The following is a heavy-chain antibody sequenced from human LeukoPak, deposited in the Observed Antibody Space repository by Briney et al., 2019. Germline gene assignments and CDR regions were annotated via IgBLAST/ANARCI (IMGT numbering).Heavy chain of an antibody. CDR3: AREGARIAVAGTPGIDY. CDR2: ISSSGSTI. J-gene: IGHJ4*02. V-gene: IGHV3-48*03. D-gene: IGHD6-19*01. CDR1: GFTFSSYE. Sequence: GGSLRLSCAASGFTFSSYEMNWVRQAPGKGLERVSYISSSGSTIYYADSVKGRFTISRDNAKNSLYLQMNSLRAEDTAVYYCAREGARIAVAGTPGIDYWGQGTLVTVSS.